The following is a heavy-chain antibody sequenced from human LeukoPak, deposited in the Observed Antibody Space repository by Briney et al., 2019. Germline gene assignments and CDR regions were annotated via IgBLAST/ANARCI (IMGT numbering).Heavy chain of an antibody. CDR1: GGSISTYY. D-gene: IGHD2-15*01. J-gene: IGHJ3*02. V-gene: IGHV4-59*01. CDR3: ARRVVVVTANDKSDAFDM. CDR2: IYYTGST. Sequence: SETLSLTXTVSGGSISTYYWNWIRQPPGEGLEWIGYIYYTGSTKSNPSLKSRVTISLDTSKNQFSLNLSSVTAADTAVYYCARRVVVVTANDKSDAFDMWGQGTVVTVSS.